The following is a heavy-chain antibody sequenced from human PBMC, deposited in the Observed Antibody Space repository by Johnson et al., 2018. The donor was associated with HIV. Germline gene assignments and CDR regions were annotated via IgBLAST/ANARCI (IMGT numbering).Heavy chain of an antibody. V-gene: IGHV3-30-3*01. CDR2: ISYDGSNK. CDR3: ARDSKARFPTITMIDAFDI. D-gene: IGHD3-22*01. Sequence: QVQLVESGGGVVQAGRSLRLSCAASGFTFSSYAMHWVRQAPGKGLEWVAIISYDGSNKYYADSVKGRFTISRDNSKNTLYLQMNSLRVEDTAVYYCARDSKARFPTITMIDAFDIWGQGTMVTVSS. CDR1: GFTFSSYA. J-gene: IGHJ3*02.